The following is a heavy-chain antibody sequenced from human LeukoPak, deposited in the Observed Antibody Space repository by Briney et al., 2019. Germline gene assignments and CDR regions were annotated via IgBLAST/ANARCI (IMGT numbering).Heavy chain of an antibody. D-gene: IGHD4-17*01. CDR2: ISSSTTYI. J-gene: IGHJ4*02. CDR3: ASWDDYGDYVAFDY. Sequence: PGGSLRPSCAASAFTFSTYTMNWVSHAARKGLEWVSSISSSTTYIYYADSVKGRFNISRENAKNSLYLHMDSLRAEDTAVYYCASWDDYGDYVAFDYWGQGTLVTVSS. V-gene: IGHV3-21*01. CDR1: AFTFSTYT.